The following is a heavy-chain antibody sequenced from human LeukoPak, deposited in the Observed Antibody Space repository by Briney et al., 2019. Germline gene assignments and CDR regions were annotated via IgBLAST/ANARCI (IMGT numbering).Heavy chain of an antibody. Sequence: AASVKASCKASGGTFSSYAISWVRQAPGQGLEWMGGIIPIFGTANYAQKFQGRVTITADKSTSTAYMELSRLRSDDTAVYYCARDPNGYCSGGSCGYYYYYMDVWGKGTTVTVSS. V-gene: IGHV1-69*06. D-gene: IGHD2-15*01. CDR2: IIPIFGTA. CDR3: ARDPNGYCSGGSCGYYYYYMDV. J-gene: IGHJ6*03. CDR1: GGTFSSYA.